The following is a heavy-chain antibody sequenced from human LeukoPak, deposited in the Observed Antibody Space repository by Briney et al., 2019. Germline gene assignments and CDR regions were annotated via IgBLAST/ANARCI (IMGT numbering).Heavy chain of an antibody. CDR3: AREGTTRPIDY. V-gene: IGHV4-38-2*02. CDR1: GHSIINSYY. J-gene: IGHJ4*02. CDR2: IYHSGST. D-gene: IGHD6-6*01. Sequence: SETLSLTCSVSGHSIINSYYWGWIRQPPGQELEWIGSIYHSGSTYYNPSLKGRVTISVDTSKNQFSLNLTSVTVADTAVYYYAREGTTRPIDYWGQGTLVTVSS.